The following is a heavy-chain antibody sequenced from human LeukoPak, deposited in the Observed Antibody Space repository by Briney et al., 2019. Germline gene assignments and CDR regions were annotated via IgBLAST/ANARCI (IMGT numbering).Heavy chain of an antibody. D-gene: IGHD3-22*01. CDR2: IYRSVNT. CDR1: GDSISSDYR. V-gene: IGHV4-38-2*01. Sequence: SETLSLTCAVTGDSISSDYRWGWIRQPPGKGLEWVGSIYRSVNTNYNPSLKSRVTMSVDTSKNQFTLKLSSVTAADTAVYYCARHITGPSGYPFDDWGQGTLVTVSS. CDR3: ARHITGPSGYPFDD. J-gene: IGHJ4*02.